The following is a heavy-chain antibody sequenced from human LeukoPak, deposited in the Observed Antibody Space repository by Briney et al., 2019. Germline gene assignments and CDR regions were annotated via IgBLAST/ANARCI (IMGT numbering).Heavy chain of an antibody. CDR3: ARHLSSSWSNWFDP. J-gene: IGHJ5*02. D-gene: IGHD6-13*01. CDR2: IYYSGST. V-gene: IGHV4-59*08. Sequence: SETLSLTCTVSGGSISSYYWSWIRQPPGKGLEWIGYIYYSGSTNYNPSLKSRVTISVDTSKNQFSLKLNSVTAADTAVYYCARHLSSSWSNWFDPWGQGTLVTVSS. CDR1: GGSISSYY.